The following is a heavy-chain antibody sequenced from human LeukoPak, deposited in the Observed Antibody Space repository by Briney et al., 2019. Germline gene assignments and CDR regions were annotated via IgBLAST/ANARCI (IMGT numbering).Heavy chain of an antibody. CDR1: GFTFSSYS. Sequence: PGGSLRLSCAASGFTFSSYSMNWVRQAPGKGLEWVSYISSSSSTIYYADSVKGRFTISRDNAKNSLYLQMNSLRAEDTAVYYCARVDVVVPAATPESSYYYYGMDVWGQGTTVTVSS. J-gene: IGHJ6*02. D-gene: IGHD2-2*02. CDR2: ISSSSSTI. V-gene: IGHV3-48*04. CDR3: ARVDVVVPAATPESSYYYYGMDV.